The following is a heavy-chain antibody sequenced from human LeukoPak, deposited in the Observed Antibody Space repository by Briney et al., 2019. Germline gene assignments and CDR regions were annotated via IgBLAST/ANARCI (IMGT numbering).Heavy chain of an antibody. CDR3: ARESPASTSRLMDV. Sequence: PSETLSLTCTVSGGSISGYYWTYIRQPAGKGLEWIGRIYTNESTNYSPSLKSRVTMSVDTSKNQFSLKLSSVTAADTAVYYCARESPASTSRLMDVWGKGTTVTVSS. CDR2: IYTNEST. D-gene: IGHD2-2*01. J-gene: IGHJ6*03. CDR1: GGSISGYY. V-gene: IGHV4-4*07.